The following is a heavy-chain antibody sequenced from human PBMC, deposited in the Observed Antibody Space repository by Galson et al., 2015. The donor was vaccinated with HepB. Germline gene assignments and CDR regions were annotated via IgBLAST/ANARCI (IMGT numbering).Heavy chain of an antibody. CDR2: IYYSGST. Sequence: SETLSLTCTVSGGSISSYYWSWIRQPPGKGLEWIGYIYYSGSTNYNPSLKSRVTISVDTSKNQFSLKLSSVTAADTAVYYCAREITMVRGVIARPVRWFDPWGQGTLVTVSS. V-gene: IGHV4-59*01. CDR1: GGSISSYY. CDR3: AREITMVRGVIARPVRWFDP. D-gene: IGHD3-10*01. J-gene: IGHJ5*02.